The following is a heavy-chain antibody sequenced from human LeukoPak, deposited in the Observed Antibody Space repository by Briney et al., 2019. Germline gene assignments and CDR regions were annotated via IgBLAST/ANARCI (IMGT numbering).Heavy chain of an antibody. D-gene: IGHD5-12*01. CDR2: INWNGGNT. J-gene: IGHJ6*03. CDR1: GFTFDDYG. V-gene: IGHV3-20*04. CDR3: ARAYSGYENYYYYYYMDV. Sequence: PGGSLRLSCAACGFTFDDYGMRGVRQAPGKGVEGVSGINWNGGNTVYADSVKGLFTISRDNANNSLYLQMNSLRAEDTALYYCARAYSGYENYYYYYYMDVWGKGTTVTVSS.